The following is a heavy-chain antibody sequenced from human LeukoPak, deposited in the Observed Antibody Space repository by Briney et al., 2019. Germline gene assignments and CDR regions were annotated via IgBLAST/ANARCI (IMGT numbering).Heavy chain of an antibody. Sequence: SVKVSCKASGGTFSSYAISWVRQAPGQGLEWMGGIIPIFGTANYAQKFQGRITITADESTSTAYMELSSLRSEDTAVYYCARGWGYGWYFDLWGRGTLVTVSS. CDR3: ARGWGYGWYFDL. CDR1: GGTFSSYA. V-gene: IGHV1-69*01. J-gene: IGHJ2*01. D-gene: IGHD2-21*01. CDR2: IIPIFGTA.